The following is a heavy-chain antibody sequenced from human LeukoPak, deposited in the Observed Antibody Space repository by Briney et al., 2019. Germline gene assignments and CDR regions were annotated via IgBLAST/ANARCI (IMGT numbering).Heavy chain of an antibody. J-gene: IGHJ4*02. V-gene: IGHV4-34*01. CDR2: INHSGST. CDR3: ARGRAYFDY. Sequence: SETLSLTCAVYGGSFSGYYWSWIRQPPGKGLEWIGEINHSGSTNYNPSLKSRVTISVDTSKNQFSLKLSSVTAADTAVYYCARGRAYFDYWGQGTLVAVSS. CDR1: GGSFSGYY.